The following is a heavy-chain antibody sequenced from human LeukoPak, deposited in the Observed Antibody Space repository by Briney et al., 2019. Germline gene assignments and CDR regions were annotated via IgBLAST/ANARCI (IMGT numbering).Heavy chain of an antibody. V-gene: IGHV3-33*01. Sequence: PGGSLRLSCAASGFSFSTYGMHWVRQAPGKGLEWVAVIWYDGNNKYYADSVKGRFTISRDNSKNTLFLQMNSLRAEDSAVYYCARPETQYSSGLDGFDIWGQGTMVTVSS. J-gene: IGHJ3*02. D-gene: IGHD6-19*01. CDR2: IWYDGNNK. CDR3: ARPETQYSSGLDGFDI. CDR1: GFSFSTYG.